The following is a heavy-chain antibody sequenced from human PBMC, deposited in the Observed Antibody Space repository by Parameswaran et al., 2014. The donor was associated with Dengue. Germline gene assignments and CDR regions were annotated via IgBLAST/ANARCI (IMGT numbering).Heavy chain of an antibody. Sequence: SWVRQAPGQGLEWMGRIIPMFGTSNYAQNFQGRVTITADESTSTAYLELSSLRSEDTAMYYCATSPYTYVSYGTAYWGQGTLVTVSS. CDR2: IIPMFGTS. D-gene: IGHD2-2*02. J-gene: IGHJ4*02. V-gene: IGHV1-69*15. CDR3: ATSPYTYVSYGTAY.